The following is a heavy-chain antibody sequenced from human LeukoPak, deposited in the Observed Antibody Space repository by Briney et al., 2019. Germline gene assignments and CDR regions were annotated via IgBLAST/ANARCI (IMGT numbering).Heavy chain of an antibody. V-gene: IGHV1-18*01. CDR2: ISAYNGNT. D-gene: IGHD2-15*01. CDR3: ARDGHCSGGSCYSEYFQH. J-gene: IGHJ1*01. CDR1: GYTFTSYG. Sequence: ASVKVSCKASGYTFTSYGISWVRQAPGQGLEWMGWISAYNGNTNYAQKLQGRVTMTTDTSASTAYMELRSLRSDDTAVYYCARDGHCSGGSCYSEYFQHWGQGTLVTVSS.